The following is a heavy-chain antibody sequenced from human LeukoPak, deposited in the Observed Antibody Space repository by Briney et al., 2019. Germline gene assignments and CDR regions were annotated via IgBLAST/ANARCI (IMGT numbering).Heavy chain of an antibody. CDR2: ISGSGGST. Sequence: PGGSLRLSCAASGFTFSSYGMSWVRQAPGKGLEWVSAISGSGGSTYYADSVKGRFTISRDNSKNTLYLQMNSLRAEDTAVYYCARLKRGYGSGWYAYYYYMDVWGKGTTVTVSS. V-gene: IGHV3-23*01. D-gene: IGHD6-19*01. CDR1: GFTFSSYG. J-gene: IGHJ6*03. CDR3: ARLKRGYGSGWYAYYYYMDV.